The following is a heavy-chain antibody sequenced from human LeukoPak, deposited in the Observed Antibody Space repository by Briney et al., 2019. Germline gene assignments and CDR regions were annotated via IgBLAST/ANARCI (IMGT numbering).Heavy chain of an antibody. CDR1: GGSISSSSYY. J-gene: IGHJ4*02. V-gene: IGHV4-39*01. CDR3: AKLRALTAADYYFDY. D-gene: IGHD6-13*01. CDR2: IYYSGST. Sequence: SETLSLTCTVSGGSISSSSYYWGWIRQPPGKGLEWIGSIYYSGSTYYNPSLKSRVTISVDTSKNQFSLKLSSVTAADTAVYYCAKLRALTAADYYFDYWGQGTLVTVSS.